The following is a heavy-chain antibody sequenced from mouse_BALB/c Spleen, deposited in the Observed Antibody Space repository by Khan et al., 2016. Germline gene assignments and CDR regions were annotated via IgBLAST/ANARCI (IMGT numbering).Heavy chain of an antibody. D-gene: IGHD1-1*01. CDR1: GYTFTNYG. V-gene: IGHV9-3*02. CDR3: AEDYYGSNWFAY. CDR2: INTNTGEP. J-gene: IGHJ3*01. Sequence: QIQLVQSGPELKKPGETVKISCKASGYTFTNYGMNWVKQAPGKGLKWMGWINTNTGEPTYAEEVQGRFAFSLETSASTAYLQINNLKNEDTATYFCAEDYYGSNWFAYWGQGTLVTVSA.